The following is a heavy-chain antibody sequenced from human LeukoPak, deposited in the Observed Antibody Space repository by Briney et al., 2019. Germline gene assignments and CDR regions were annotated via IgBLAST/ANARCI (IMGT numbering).Heavy chain of an antibody. Sequence: GGSLRLSCAASGFTFSSYSMNWVRQAPGKGLEWVSYISSSSSTIYYADSVKGRFTISRDNAKNSLYLQMNSLRAEDTAVYYCARVGHRPHPFTSCYAALDYGGRGTRV. V-gene: IGHV3-48*04. D-gene: IGHD2-2*01. CDR3: ARVGHRPHPFTSCYAALDY. CDR2: ISSSSSTI. J-gene: IGHJ4*02. CDR1: GFTFSSYS.